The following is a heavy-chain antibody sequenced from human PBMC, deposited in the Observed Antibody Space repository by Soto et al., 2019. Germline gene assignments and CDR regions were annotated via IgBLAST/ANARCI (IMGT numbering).Heavy chain of an antibody. V-gene: IGHV3-33*01. Sequence: QVQLVESGGGVVQPGRSLRLSCAASGFTFSSYGMHWVRQAPGKGLEWVAVIWYDGSNKYYADSVKGRFTISRDNSKNTLDLQINSLRAEDTAVYYCARDSPFGVVPSSLYYGMDVWCQGTTVTVSS. CDR2: IWYDGSNK. D-gene: IGHD3-3*01. CDR3: ARDSPFGVVPSSLYYGMDV. CDR1: GFTFSSYG. J-gene: IGHJ6*02.